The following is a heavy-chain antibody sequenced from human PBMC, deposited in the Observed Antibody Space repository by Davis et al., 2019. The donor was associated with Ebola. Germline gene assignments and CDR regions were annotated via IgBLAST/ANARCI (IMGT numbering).Heavy chain of an antibody. CDR1: GGSFSGYY. D-gene: IGHD6-6*01. CDR2: INHSGRT. CDR3: ARGSWRGSSFYYYGMDV. J-gene: IGHJ6*04. V-gene: IGHV4-34*01. Sequence: MPGGSLRLSCAVYGGSFSGYYWSWIRQPPGKGLEWFGEINHSGRTNYNPSLKSRVTISVDTSKNQFSLKLSSVTAADTAVYYCARGSWRGSSFYYYGMDVWGKGTTVTVSS.